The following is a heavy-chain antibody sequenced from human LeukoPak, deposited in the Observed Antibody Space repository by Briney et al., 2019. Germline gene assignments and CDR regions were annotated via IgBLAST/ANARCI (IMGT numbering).Heavy chain of an antibody. V-gene: IGHV4-4*07. CDR3: ARDGDGYNQAAFDI. D-gene: IGHD5-24*01. J-gene: IGHJ3*02. Sequence: PSETLSLTCTVSGGSISSYYWSWIRQPAGKGLEWIGRIYTSGSTNYNPSLKSRVTMSVDTSKNQFSLKLSSVTAADTAVYYCARDGDGYNQAAFDIWGQGTMVTVSS. CDR2: IYTSGST. CDR1: GGSISSYY.